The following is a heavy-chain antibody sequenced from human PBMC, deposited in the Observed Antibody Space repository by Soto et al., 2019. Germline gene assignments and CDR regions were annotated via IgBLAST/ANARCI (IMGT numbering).Heavy chain of an antibody. CDR3: AREGDYGLGDY. D-gene: IGHD4-17*01. J-gene: IGHJ4*02. CDR1: GFTFSSYA. V-gene: IGHV3-30-3*01. CDR2: ISYDGSNK. Sequence: QVQLVESGGGVVQPGRSLRLSCAASGFTFSSYAMHWVRQAPGKGLEWVAVISYDGSNKYYADSVKCRFTISRDNSKNTLYLQMNSLRAEDTAVYYCAREGDYGLGDYWGQGTLVTVSS.